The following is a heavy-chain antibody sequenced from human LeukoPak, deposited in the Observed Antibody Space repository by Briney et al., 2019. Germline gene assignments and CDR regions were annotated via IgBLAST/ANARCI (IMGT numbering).Heavy chain of an antibody. D-gene: IGHD4-17*01. CDR2: IRSKSNSYAT. J-gene: IGHJ4*02. CDR1: GFTFSGSA. V-gene: IGHV3-73*01. CDR3: TRHTEIAYGDYVGGFDY. Sequence: GGSLRLSCAASGFTFSGSAMHWVRQASGKGLEWVGRIRSKSNSYATAYAASVKGRITISRDDSKNTAYLQMNSLKTEDTAVYYCTRHTEIAYGDYVGGFDYWGQGSLVTVSS.